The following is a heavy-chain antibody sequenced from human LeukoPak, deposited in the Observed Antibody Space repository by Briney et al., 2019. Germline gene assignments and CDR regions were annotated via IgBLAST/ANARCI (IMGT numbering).Heavy chain of an antibody. CDR1: GGSITSSTYY. Sequence: SETLSLTCTVSGGSITSSTYYWGWIRQPPGKGLEWIGSIYYSGSTYYSPSLKSRVTISVDTSKNQFSLKLSSVTAADTAVYYCARRELRRVFDYWGQGILVTVSS. D-gene: IGHD1-26*01. J-gene: IGHJ4*02. V-gene: IGHV4-39*07. CDR2: IYYSGST. CDR3: ARRELRRVFDY.